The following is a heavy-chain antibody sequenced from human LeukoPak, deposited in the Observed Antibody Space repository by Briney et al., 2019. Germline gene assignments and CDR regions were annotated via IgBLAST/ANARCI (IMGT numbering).Heavy chain of an antibody. CDR2: IYYRGNT. CDR3: ARGSILLVAHFDY. Sequence: SETLSLTCTVSRGSISSSSYYWGWIRQPPGKGLEWIGNIYYRGNTYYNPSLKSRVTISLDTSKNQFSLQLNSVTPEDTAVYYCARGSILLVAHFDYWGQGTLVTVSS. CDR1: RGSISSSSYY. J-gene: IGHJ4*02. D-gene: IGHD2-21*01. V-gene: IGHV4-39*07.